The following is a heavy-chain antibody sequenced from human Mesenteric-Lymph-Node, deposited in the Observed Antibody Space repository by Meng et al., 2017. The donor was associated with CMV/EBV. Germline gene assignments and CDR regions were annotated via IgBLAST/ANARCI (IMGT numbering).Heavy chain of an antibody. V-gene: IGHV3-11*04. Sequence: GESLKISCAASGFSLGHYYMSWIRQAPGKGLEWVSYISTSSSTIWYADSVKGRFTISRDNAKNSLFLQMNSLRAEDTALYYCSKGYSGGWTGGMDVWGQGTTVTVSS. CDR1: GFSLGHYY. CDR3: SKGYSGGWTGGMDV. CDR2: ISTSSSTI. D-gene: IGHD6-19*01. J-gene: IGHJ6*02.